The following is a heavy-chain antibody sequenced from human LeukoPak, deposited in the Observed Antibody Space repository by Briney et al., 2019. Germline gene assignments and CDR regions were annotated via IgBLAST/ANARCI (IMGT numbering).Heavy chain of an antibody. D-gene: IGHD5-18*01. V-gene: IGHV3-74*01. CDR1: GFTFSCYW. Sequence: GGSLRLSCAASGFTFSCYWMHWVRQAPGKGLVWVSRINTDGTSTNSADSVKGRFTISRDNAQNTLYLQMNSLRAEDTAVYYCARGYSYANDYWGQGTLVTVSS. CDR3: ARGYSYANDY. J-gene: IGHJ4*02. CDR2: INTDGTST.